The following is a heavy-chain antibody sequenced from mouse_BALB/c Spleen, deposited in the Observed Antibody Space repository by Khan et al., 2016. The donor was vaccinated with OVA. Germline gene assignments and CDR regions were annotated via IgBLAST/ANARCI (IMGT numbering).Heavy chain of an antibody. V-gene: IGHV1-20*02. D-gene: IGHD1-1*01. CDR3: ARIYRSDFDY. CDR2: INPHIGET. J-gene: IGHJ2*01. Sequence: IQLVQSGPELVRPGASVKISCKASGYSFTGYFMNWVMQSPGKSLEWIGRINPHIGETFYNQRFKDKATLTVDESSNTAHLELRSLASEDSAVYYCARIYRSDFDYWGQGTTVTVSS. CDR1: GYSFTGYF.